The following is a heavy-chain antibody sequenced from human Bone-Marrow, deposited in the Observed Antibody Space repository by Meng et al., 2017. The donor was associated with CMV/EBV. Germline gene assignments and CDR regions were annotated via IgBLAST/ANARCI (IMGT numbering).Heavy chain of an antibody. Sequence: ASVKVSCTASGYTFTGYYMHWVRQAPGQGLEWMGWINPNSGGTNYAQKFQGRVTMTRDTSISTAYMELSRLRSDDTAGYYCAREGTIFGVVPYGGPFDPWGQGTLVTVSS. V-gene: IGHV1-2*02. J-gene: IGHJ5*02. D-gene: IGHD3-3*01. CDR1: GYTFTGYY. CDR2: INPNSGGT. CDR3: AREGTIFGVVPYGGPFDP.